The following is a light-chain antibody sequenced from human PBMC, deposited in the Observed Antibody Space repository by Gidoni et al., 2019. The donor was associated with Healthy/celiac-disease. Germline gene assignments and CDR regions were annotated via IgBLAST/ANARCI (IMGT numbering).Light chain of an antibody. CDR3: QQYNSYSLT. CDR2: KAA. Sequence: DIQMTQSPSTLSASVGDRVTITCRASQSISSWLAWYQQKPGKAPKLLIYKAASLESGVPSRFSGSGSGTEFTLTISSLQPDDFATYYCQQYNSYSLTFGGGTKVEIK. V-gene: IGKV1-5*03. CDR1: QSISSW. J-gene: IGKJ4*01.